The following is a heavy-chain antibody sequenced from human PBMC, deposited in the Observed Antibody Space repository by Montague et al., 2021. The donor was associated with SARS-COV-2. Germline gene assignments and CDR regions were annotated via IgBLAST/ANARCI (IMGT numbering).Heavy chain of an antibody. J-gene: IGHJ4*02. V-gene: IGHV6-1*01. CDR3: VRDTGSAQAGFDA. D-gene: IGHD4-17*01. CDR1: GDSVWSNTAA. Sequence: CAISGDSVWSNTAAWNWIRQSPSVGLERLGRTNYRSKWTSDYATSVEGRISIDPDTSKNQFFLHLRSVTPEDTGVYYCVRDTGSAQAGFDAWGQGTLVTVSS. CDR2: TNYRSKWTS.